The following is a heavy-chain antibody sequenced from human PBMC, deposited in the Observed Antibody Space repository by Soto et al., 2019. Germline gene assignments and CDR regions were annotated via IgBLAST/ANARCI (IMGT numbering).Heavy chain of an antibody. V-gene: IGHV3-23*01. D-gene: IGHD3-10*02. CDR2: SSGGGDNT. J-gene: IGHJ5*02. Sequence: EVQLLESGGGLVQPGGSLRLSCAASAFTFSRFALSWVRQTPGNGLEWVSASSGGGDNTFYADSVKGRFTISRDNSKNTRDLQMNGLSVEDTAVNYCAKGLCCSGAYQWFDPWGQGTLVTVSS. CDR1: AFTFSRFA. CDR3: AKGLCCSGAYQWFDP.